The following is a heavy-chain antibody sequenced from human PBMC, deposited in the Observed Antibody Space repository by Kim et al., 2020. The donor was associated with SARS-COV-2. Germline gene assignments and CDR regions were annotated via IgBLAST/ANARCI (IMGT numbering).Heavy chain of an antibody. V-gene: IGHV1-2*02. CDR3: ARGRGDILTGYYRAILDAFDI. CDR1: GYTFTGYY. D-gene: IGHD3-9*01. Sequence: ASVKVSCKASGYTFTGYYMHWVRQAPGQGLEWMGWINPNSGGTNYAQKFQGRVTMTRDTSISTAYMELSRLRSDDTAVYYCARGRGDILTGYYRAILDAFDIWGQGTMVTVSS. CDR2: INPNSGGT. J-gene: IGHJ3*02.